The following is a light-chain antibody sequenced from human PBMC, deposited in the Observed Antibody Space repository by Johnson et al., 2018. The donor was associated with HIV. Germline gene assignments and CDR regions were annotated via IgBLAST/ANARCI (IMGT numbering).Light chain of an antibody. J-gene: IGLJ1*01. CDR3: GTWDSNLSAYV. CDR1: YSNIANNY. CDR2: KDD. V-gene: IGLV1-51*02. Sequence: QSVLTQPPSVSAAPGQKVTISCSGSYSNIANNYVSWYQQLPGAAPKLLIYKDDKRPSGIPDRFSGSKSGTSATLSITGLQTGDEADSYCGTWDSNLSAYVFGTGTKVTVL.